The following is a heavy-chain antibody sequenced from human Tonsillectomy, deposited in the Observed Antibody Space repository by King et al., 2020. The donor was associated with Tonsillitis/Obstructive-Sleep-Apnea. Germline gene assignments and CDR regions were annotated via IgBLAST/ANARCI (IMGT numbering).Heavy chain of an antibody. J-gene: IGHJ4*02. CDR3: ARAERGSGDY. D-gene: IGHD2-15*01. CDR2: INPSGGST. V-gene: IGHV1-46*01. Sequence: QLVQSGAEVKEVGASVKISCKASGYTFTSHHMHWVRPAPGQGLEWMGIINPSGGSTYYSQKFQGRGTMTRDTSTSTLYMEVSSLGIEDTAVYFCARAERGSGDYWGQGTLVTVSS. CDR1: GYTFTSHH.